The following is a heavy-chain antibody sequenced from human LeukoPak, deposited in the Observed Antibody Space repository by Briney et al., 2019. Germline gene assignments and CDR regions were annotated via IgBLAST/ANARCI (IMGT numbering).Heavy chain of an antibody. CDR3: ARDRVYYCDSSGYYPDAFDI. V-gene: IGHV3-66*01. CDR1: GFTVSSNY. D-gene: IGHD3-22*01. J-gene: IGHJ3*02. CDR2: ISSGGST. Sequence: GGSLRLSCAASGFTVSSNYMSWVRQAPGKGLEWVSVISSGGSTYYADSVKGRFTISRDNSKNTLYLQMNSLRAEDTAVYYCARDRVYYCDSSGYYPDAFDIWGQGTMVTVSS.